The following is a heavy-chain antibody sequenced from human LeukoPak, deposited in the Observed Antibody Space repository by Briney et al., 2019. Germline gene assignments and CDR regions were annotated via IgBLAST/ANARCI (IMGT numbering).Heavy chain of an antibody. D-gene: IGHD6-13*01. V-gene: IGHV4-59*01. CDR2: IYYSGST. J-gene: IGHJ4*02. Sequence: SETLSLTCTVSGSSISSYYWSWIRQPPGKGLEWIGYIYYSGSTNYNPSLKSRVTISVDTSKNQFSLKLSSVTAADTAVYYCARAGYSSSWYRLNSYYFDYWGQGTLVTVSS. CDR3: ARAGYSSSWYRLNSYYFDY. CDR1: GSSISSYY.